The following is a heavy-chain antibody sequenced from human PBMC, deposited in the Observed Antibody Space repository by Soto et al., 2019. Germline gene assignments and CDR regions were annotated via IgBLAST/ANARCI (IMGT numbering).Heavy chain of an antibody. V-gene: IGHV4-34*01. CDR3: ARGLGITIFGVVNSVVSWFDP. D-gene: IGHD3-3*01. CDR1: GGSISSYY. Sequence: SETLSLTCTVSGGSISSYYWTWIRQPPGKGLEWIGEINRRGSTNYNPSLKSRVTISVDTSKNQFSLKLSSVTAADTAVYYCARGLGITIFGVVNSVVSWFDPWGQGTLVTVSS. CDR2: INRRGST. J-gene: IGHJ5*02.